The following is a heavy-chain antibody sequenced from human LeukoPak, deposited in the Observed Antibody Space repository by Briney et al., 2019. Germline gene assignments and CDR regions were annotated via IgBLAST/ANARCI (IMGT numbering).Heavy chain of an antibody. CDR2: ISGSGGST. V-gene: IGHV3-23*01. J-gene: IGHJ3*01. CDR3: ARSIYASGSFYTFDV. Sequence: GGSLILSCAASGFTFSSYAMSWVRQVPGKAPEWVSGISGSGGSTYSADSVKGRFTMSRDNSKNTLYLQMNTLRAEDTAVYYCARSIYASGSFYTFDVWGQGTKVTVSS. CDR1: GFTFSSYA. D-gene: IGHD3-10*01.